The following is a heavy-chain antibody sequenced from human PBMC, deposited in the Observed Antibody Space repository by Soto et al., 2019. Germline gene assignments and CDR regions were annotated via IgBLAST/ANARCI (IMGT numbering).Heavy chain of an antibody. J-gene: IGHJ4*02. D-gene: IGHD3-16*01. CDR1: GFTFSSYG. CDR2: IWHDGGNK. CDR3: ARDGDVNTGFGKDY. V-gene: IGHV3-33*01. Sequence: QPGGSLRLSCAASGFTFSSYGMHWVRQAPGKGLEWVAFIWHDGGNKFYAESVKGRFTISRDNSKNTLYLQMTSQSAEDTAMYYCARDGDVNTGFGKDYWGQGTRGTSPQ.